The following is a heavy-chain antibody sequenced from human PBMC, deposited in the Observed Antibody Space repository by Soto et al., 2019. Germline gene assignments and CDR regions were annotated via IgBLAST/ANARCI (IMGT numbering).Heavy chain of an antibody. D-gene: IGHD1-1*01. J-gene: IGHJ5*02. CDR2: IKSDGSST. CDR1: GFTFSTYW. Sequence: GGSLRLSCAASGFTFSTYWMHWVRQAPGKGLVWVSRIKSDGSSTSYADSVKGRFTISRDNAKNTLYLQMNSLRVEDTAVYYCERSDWFDTWGQGTLVTVSS. CDR3: ERSDWFDT. V-gene: IGHV3-74*01.